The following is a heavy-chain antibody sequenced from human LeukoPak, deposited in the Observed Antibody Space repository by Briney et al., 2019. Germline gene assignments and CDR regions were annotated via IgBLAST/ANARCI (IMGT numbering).Heavy chain of an antibody. CDR2: IYYTGST. CDR3: ARGALLWFGDRMEYYFDY. D-gene: IGHD3-10*01. V-gene: IGHV4-59*01. J-gene: IGHJ4*02. Sequence: SETLSLTCTVSGGSISNYYWNWIRQPPGKGLEWIGYIYYTGSTNYNPSLKSRVTMSVDTSKNQFSLNLKSVTPEDTAVYYCARGALLWFGDRMEYYFDYWGQGTLLTVSS. CDR1: GGSISNYY.